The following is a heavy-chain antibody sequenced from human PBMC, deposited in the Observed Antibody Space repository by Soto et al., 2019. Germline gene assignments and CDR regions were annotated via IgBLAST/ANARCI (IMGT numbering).Heavy chain of an antibody. Sequence: EVQLVESGGGLVKPGGSLRLSCAASGFTFSNAWMNWVRQAPGKGLEWVGRIKSKTDGGTTDYAAPVKGRFTISREDSKNTLYLQKNSLKAEDTAVYYCTTVDYRGTFDYWGQGTLVTVSS. CDR3: TTVDYRGTFDY. CDR1: GFTFSNAW. CDR2: IKSKTDGGTT. D-gene: IGHD4-4*01. J-gene: IGHJ4*02. V-gene: IGHV3-15*07.